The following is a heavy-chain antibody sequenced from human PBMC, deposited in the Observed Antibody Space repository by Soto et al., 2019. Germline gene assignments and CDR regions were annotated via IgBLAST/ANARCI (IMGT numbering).Heavy chain of an antibody. CDR1: GGTFSSYA. CDR3: ARGYSSGKTYWYFDL. J-gene: IGHJ2*01. CDR2: IIPIFGTA. V-gene: IGHV1-69*12. Sequence: QVQLVQSGAEVKKPGSSVKVSCKASGGTFSSYAISWVRQAPGQGLEWMGGIIPIFGTANYAQKFQGRVTNTANGSTSTAYLELSSMRSYDTAVYYCARGYSSGKTYWYFDLWGRGPLVTVSS. D-gene: IGHD6-19*01.